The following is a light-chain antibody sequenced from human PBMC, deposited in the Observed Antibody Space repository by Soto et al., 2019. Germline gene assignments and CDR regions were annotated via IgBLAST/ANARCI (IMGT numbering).Light chain of an antibody. J-gene: IGLJ3*02. CDR1: SSNIGAGYD. Sequence: QSVLTQPPSVSGAPGQRVTISCTGSSSNIGAGYDVHWYQQLPGTAPKLLIYGNSNRPSGVPDRFSDSKSGTSASLAITGLQAEDEADYYCQSYDGSLSGWVFGGGTKVTVL. CDR3: QSYDGSLSGWV. V-gene: IGLV1-40*01. CDR2: GNS.